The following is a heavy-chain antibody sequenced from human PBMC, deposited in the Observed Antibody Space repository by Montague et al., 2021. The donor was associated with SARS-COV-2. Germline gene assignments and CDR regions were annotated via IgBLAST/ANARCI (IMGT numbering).Heavy chain of an antibody. D-gene: IGHD3-22*01. CDR2: IDWDDDK. V-gene: IGHV2-70*11. CDR3: ARAHYYDSSGYHDAFDI. J-gene: IGHJ3*02. Sequence: PALVKPTQTLTLTCTFSGFSLSTSGMCVSWIRQPPGKALEWPARIDWDDDKYYSTFLKTRLTISKDTSKNQVVLTMTNMDPVDTATYYCARAHYYDSSGYHDAFDIWGQGTMVTVSS. CDR1: GFSLSTSGMC.